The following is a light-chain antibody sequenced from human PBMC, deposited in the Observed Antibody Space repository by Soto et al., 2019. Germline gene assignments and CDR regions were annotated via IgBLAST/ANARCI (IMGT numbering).Light chain of an antibody. CDR1: SSDVGSYDL. Sequence: QSVLPKPASVSGSPGQSITISCTGTSSDVGSYDLVSWYQQHPGKAPKLIIYEGSKRPSGVSNRFSGSKSGNTASLTISGLQAEDEADYYCCSYAGSGTYVFGTGTRSPS. CDR3: CSYAGSGTYV. V-gene: IGLV2-23*01. J-gene: IGLJ1*01. CDR2: EGS.